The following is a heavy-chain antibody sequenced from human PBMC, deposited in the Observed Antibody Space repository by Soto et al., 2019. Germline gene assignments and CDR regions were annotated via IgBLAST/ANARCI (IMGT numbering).Heavy chain of an antibody. CDR1: GFTFSSYS. Sequence: GGSLRLSCAASGFTFSSYSMNWVRQAPGKGLEWVSYISSSSSTIYYADSVKGRFTISRDNAKNSLYLQMNSLRDEDTAEYYCARDRISGTAWGYYGMDVWGQGTTVTVSS. CDR3: ARDRISGTAWGYYGMDV. D-gene: IGHD1-26*01. J-gene: IGHJ6*02. CDR2: ISSSSSTI. V-gene: IGHV3-48*02.